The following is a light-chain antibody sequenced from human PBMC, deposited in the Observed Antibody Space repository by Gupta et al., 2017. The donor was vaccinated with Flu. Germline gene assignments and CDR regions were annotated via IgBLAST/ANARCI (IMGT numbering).Light chain of an antibody. CDR2: DAS. J-gene: IGKJ4*01. V-gene: IGKV1-33*01. CDR3: QHKHNLPFT. CDR1: QEISNY. Sequence: PSTLSASVGDRVTITCQASQEISNYLDWYQQKPGKAPKLLIYDASKVETGVPSRFRGSGSGTDFTFTISSLQPEDFANDYGQHKHNLPFTFGRGTKVDIK.